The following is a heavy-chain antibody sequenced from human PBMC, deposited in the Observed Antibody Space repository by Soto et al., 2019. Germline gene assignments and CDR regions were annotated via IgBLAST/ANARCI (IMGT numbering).Heavy chain of an antibody. CDR1: GFTFSNYV. CDR3: AKGDDYIWGSYPTDH. Sequence: GGSLRLSCAASGFTFSNYVMHWFRQAPGEGLEWVTLISYDGSDKYYTDSVKGRFNISRDNSKNTLFLQMNSLRAEDTAVYYCAKGDDYIWGSYPTDHWGQGTLVTVSS. CDR2: ISYDGSDK. J-gene: IGHJ5*02. D-gene: IGHD3-16*02. V-gene: IGHV3-30*18.